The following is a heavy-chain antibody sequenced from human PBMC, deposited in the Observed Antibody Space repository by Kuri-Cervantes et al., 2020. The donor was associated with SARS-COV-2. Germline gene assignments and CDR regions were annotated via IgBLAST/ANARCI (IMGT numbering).Heavy chain of an antibody. CDR1: GFTFSSYA. Sequence: GESLKISCAASGFTFSSYAMHWVRQAPGKGLEWEAVISYDGSNKYYADSVKGRFTISRDNSKNTLYLQMNSLRAEDTAVYYCARDLYDSSGYYSPHVFDYWGQGTLVTVSS. D-gene: IGHD3-22*01. V-gene: IGHV3-30-3*01. CDR3: ARDLYDSSGYYSPHVFDY. CDR2: ISYDGSNK. J-gene: IGHJ4*02.